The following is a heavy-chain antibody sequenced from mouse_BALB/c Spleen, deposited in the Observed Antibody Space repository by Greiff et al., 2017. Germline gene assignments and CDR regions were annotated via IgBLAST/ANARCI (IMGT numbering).Heavy chain of an antibody. CDR2: INPSNGRT. CDR3: ARRDLGDGYYVGFDY. CDR1: GYTFTSYW. V-gene: IGHV1S81*02. D-gene: IGHD2-3*01. J-gene: IGHJ2*01. Sequence: QVQLKQPGAELVKPGASVKLSCKASGYTFTSYWMHWVKQRPGQGLEWIGEINPSNGRTNYNEKFKSKATLTVDKSSSTAYMQLSSLTSEDSAVYYCARRDLGDGYYVGFDYWGQGTTLTVSS.